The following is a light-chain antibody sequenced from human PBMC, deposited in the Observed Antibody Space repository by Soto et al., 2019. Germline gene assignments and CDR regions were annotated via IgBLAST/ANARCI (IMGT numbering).Light chain of an antibody. V-gene: IGLV2-14*01. Sequence: QSALTQLASVSESPGQSITISCTGTSSDVGASDYVSWYEQHPGKAPELIIYEVTNRPSGVSNRFSGSKSGNTASLTISGLQAEDEADYYCSSYTSSHTLVFGGGTKLTVL. J-gene: IGLJ2*01. CDR3: SSYTSSHTLV. CDR2: EVT. CDR1: SSDVGASDY.